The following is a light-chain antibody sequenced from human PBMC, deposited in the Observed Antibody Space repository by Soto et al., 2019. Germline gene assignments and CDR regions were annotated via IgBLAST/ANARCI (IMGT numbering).Light chain of an antibody. Sequence: QSVLTQPASVSGSPGQSITISCTGTSSDVGSYNLVSWYQQHPGKAPKLMIYEGTNRPSGVSNRFSGSKSGNTASLTITGLQAEDEAHYYCSTYAGRVVLGGGTKLTVL. V-gene: IGLV2-23*01. CDR1: SSDVGSYNL. CDR3: STYAGRVV. J-gene: IGLJ2*01. CDR2: EGT.